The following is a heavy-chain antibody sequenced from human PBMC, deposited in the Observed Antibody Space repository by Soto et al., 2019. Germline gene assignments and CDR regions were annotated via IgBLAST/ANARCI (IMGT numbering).Heavy chain of an antibody. CDR3: ARARADGSGALDY. Sequence: GGSLRLSCAASGFTFSSYDMHWVRQATGKGLEWVSAIGTAGDTYYPGSVKGRFTISRENAKNSLYLQMNSLRAGGTAVYYCARARADGSGALDYWGQGTLVTVSS. V-gene: IGHV3-13*01. CDR1: GFTFSSYD. D-gene: IGHD3-10*01. J-gene: IGHJ4*02. CDR2: IGTAGDT.